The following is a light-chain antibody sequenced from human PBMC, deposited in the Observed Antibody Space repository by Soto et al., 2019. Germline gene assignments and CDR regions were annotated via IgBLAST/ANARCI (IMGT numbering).Light chain of an antibody. Sequence: DVVLTQSPDSLAVSLGERATINCKSSQSLLYSSNNKNFLAWYQQKPGQPPKLLISWASSRASGVADRFSGSGSGTDFPLSISRLHAEDVAVYYCQQYYSTPLTFGGGTKVEIK. CDR2: WAS. CDR1: QSLLYSSNNKNF. V-gene: IGKV4-1*01. J-gene: IGKJ4*01. CDR3: QQYYSTPLT.